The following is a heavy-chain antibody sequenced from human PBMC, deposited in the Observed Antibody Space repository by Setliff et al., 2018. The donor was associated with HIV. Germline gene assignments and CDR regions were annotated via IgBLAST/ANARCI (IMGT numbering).Heavy chain of an antibody. Sequence: ASVKVSCKASGYTFTDYYMHWVQQAPGKGLEWMGRVDPEDGETIYAEKFQSRVTITADTSTDTAYMELSSLRSEDTAVYYCATVGGKTNPVDYWGQGTLVTVSS. D-gene: IGHD1-26*01. CDR3: ATVGGKTNPVDY. J-gene: IGHJ4*02. CDR1: GYTFTDYY. V-gene: IGHV1-69-2*01. CDR2: VDPEDGET.